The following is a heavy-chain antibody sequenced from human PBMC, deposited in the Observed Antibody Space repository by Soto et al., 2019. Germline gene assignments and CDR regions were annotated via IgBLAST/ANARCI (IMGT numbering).Heavy chain of an antibody. CDR3: ARDRAAAGMGY. J-gene: IGHJ4*02. CDR1: GYTFTSYA. CDR2: INAGNGNT. D-gene: IGHD6-13*01. V-gene: IGHV1-3*01. Sequence: VQLVQSGAEVKKPGASVKVSCKASGYTFTSYAMHWVRQAPGQRLEWMGWINAGNGNTKYSQKFQGRVTITRDTSASTAYMELSSLRSEDTAVYYCARDRAAAGMGYWGQGTLVTVSS.